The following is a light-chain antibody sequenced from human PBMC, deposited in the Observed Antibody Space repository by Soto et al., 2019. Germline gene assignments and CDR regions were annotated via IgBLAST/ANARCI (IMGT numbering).Light chain of an antibody. CDR3: KKYYNPPPT. J-gene: IGKJ2*01. CDR2: WAS. V-gene: IGKV4-1*01. CDR1: QNILYSSNNKNY. Sequence: DIVMTQSPDSLAVSLGERATINCKSSQNILYSSNNKNYLAWYQQKPGQPPNLLISWASTRESGVPDRFSGRGSGKVSPPTNNTPRAKEVAFYFCKKYYNPPPTFGRGPNLEIK.